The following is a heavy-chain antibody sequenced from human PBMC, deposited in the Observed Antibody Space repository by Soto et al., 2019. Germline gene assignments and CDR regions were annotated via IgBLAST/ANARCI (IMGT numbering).Heavy chain of an antibody. J-gene: IGHJ6*02. CDR2: IYYSGST. V-gene: IGHV4-59*01. CDR1: GGSISSYY. Sequence: QVQLQESGPGLVKPSETLSLTCTVSGGSISSYYWSWIRQPPGKGLEWIGYIYYSGSTNYNPSLKSRVTISVDTSKNQFSLKLSSVPAADTAVYYCARDQKGYYYYYGMDVWGQGTTVTVSS. CDR3: ARDQKGYYYYYGMDV.